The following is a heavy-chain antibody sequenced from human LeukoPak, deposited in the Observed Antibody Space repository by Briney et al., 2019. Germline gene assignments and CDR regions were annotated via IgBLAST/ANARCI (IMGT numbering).Heavy chain of an antibody. Sequence: ASVKVSCKASGYTFTSYDISWVRQATGQGLEWVGFLNPNSDNTGYAQKFQGRVTMARDTSVSTVYMELRSLRAEDTAVYYCAKDVRIGIAARPGPVDYWGQGTLVTVSS. D-gene: IGHD6-6*01. CDR3: AKDVRIGIAARPGPVDY. CDR2: LNPNSDNT. CDR1: GYTFTSYD. J-gene: IGHJ4*02. V-gene: IGHV1-8*01.